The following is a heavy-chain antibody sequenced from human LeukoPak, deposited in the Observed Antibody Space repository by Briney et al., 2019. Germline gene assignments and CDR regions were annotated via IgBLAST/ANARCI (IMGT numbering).Heavy chain of an antibody. J-gene: IGHJ4*02. CDR3: AKGSATSRPYYFDY. CDR1: GFTFNNAW. V-gene: IGHV3-23*01. D-gene: IGHD2-2*01. CDR2: ITDSGGDT. Sequence: GGSLRLSCAASGFTFNNAWMNWVRQAPGEGLEWVSAITDSGGDTYHAESVKGRFTISRDNSKNTLYLQMNSLRAEDTAVYYCAKGSATSRPYYFDYWGQGTLVTVSS.